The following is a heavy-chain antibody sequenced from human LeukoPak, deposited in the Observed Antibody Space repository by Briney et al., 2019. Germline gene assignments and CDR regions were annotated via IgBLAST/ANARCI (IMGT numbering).Heavy chain of an antibody. Sequence: SETLSLTCAVYGGSFSGYYWSWIRQPPGKGLEWIGEINHSGSTNYNPSLKSRVTISVDTSKNQFSLKLSSVTAADTAVYYCARGPGDYVWGSYRYFDYWGQGTLVTVSS. V-gene: IGHV4-34*01. CDR3: ARGPGDYVWGSYRYFDY. CDR1: GGSFSGYY. J-gene: IGHJ4*02. D-gene: IGHD3-16*02. CDR2: INHSGST.